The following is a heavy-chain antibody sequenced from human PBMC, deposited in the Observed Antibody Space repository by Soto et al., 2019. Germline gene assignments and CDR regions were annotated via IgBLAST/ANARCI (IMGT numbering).Heavy chain of an antibody. CDR1: GGSISSSSYY. CDR3: ARGASSSAKINWFDP. Sequence: SETLSLTCTVSGGSISSSSYYWGWIRQPPGKGLEWIGSIYYSGSTYYNPSLKSRVTISVDTSKNQFSLKLSSVTAADTAVYYCARGASSSAKINWFDPWGQGTLVTVSS. J-gene: IGHJ5*02. D-gene: IGHD6-19*01. CDR2: IYYSGST. V-gene: IGHV4-39*01.